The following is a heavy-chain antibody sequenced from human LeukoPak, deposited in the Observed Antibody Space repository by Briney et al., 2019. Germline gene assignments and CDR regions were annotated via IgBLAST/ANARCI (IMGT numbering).Heavy chain of an antibody. CDR1: GFTFSSYA. Sequence: GGSLRLSCAASGFTFSSYAMHWVRQAPGKGLEWVALISYDGNNKYYADSVKGRFTISRDNSKNTLYLQMNSLRAEDTAVYYCAKDPGGSGSYYTPYYFDYWGQGTLVTVSS. J-gene: IGHJ4*02. D-gene: IGHD3-10*01. CDR3: AKDPGGSGSYYTPYYFDY. V-gene: IGHV3-30*04. CDR2: ISYDGNNK.